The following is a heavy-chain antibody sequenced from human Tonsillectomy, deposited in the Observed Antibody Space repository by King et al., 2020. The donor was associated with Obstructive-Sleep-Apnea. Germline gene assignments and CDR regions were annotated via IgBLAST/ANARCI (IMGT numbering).Heavy chain of an antibody. D-gene: IGHD3-10*01. Sequence: QLQESGPGLVKPSQNLSLTCTVSGGSISSGDYYWSWIRQPPGKGLEWIGYIFYTGSTYYSPSLKSRVSISIDTSKNQFSLKLSSVTAADTAVYYCVRVYYGSGNWVDPWGQGTLVTVSS. J-gene: IGHJ5*02. V-gene: IGHV4-30-4*01. CDR1: GGSISSGDYY. CDR3: VRVYYGSGNWVDP. CDR2: IFYTGST.